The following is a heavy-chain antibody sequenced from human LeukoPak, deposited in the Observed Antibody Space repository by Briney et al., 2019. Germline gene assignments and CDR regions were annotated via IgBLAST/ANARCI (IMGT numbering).Heavy chain of an antibody. J-gene: IGHJ4*02. D-gene: IGHD5-24*01. Sequence: ASVKVSCKASGYTITNNYMHWVRQAPGQGLEWMGVINPNSTGTNYAQKFQGRVTMTRDTSISTAYMELSRLRSDDTAVYYCATPRDGYNNIDYGGQGTLVTVSS. V-gene: IGHV1-2*02. CDR1: GYTITNNY. CDR3: ATPRDGYNNIDY. CDR2: INPNSTGT.